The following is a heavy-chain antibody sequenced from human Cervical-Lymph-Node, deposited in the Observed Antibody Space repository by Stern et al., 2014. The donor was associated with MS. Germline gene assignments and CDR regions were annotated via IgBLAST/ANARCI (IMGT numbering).Heavy chain of an antibody. D-gene: IGHD2/OR15-2a*01. CDR2: IDTNTGNP. CDR3: GREGTFFRVGIDY. CDR1: GYTFTSYT. J-gene: IGHJ4*02. V-gene: IGHV7-4-1*02. Sequence: QVQLVQSGSELKRPGASVKVSCKVSGYTFTSYTLNWVRQAPGQGLEWMGWIDTNTGNPTYAQGCKGRFVFSLDTSASTAYLQIISLKPEDTAVYYCGREGTFFRVGIDYWGQGTQVTVSS.